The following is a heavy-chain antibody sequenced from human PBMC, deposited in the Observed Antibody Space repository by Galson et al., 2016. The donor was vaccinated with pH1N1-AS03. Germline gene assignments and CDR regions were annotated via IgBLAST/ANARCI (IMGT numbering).Heavy chain of an antibody. Sequence: SLRLSCAASGFTFSMSYIHWVRQAPGKGLEWVSRISNDGRNVRYADFVKGRFAVSRDNAKNSLYLQMNSLRAEDTAVYYCAREPSWELGNYFDYWGQGTLVTVSS. CDR1: GFTFSMSY. CDR2: ISNDGRNV. J-gene: IGHJ4*02. V-gene: IGHV3-74*01. D-gene: IGHD4-23*01. CDR3: AREPSWELGNYFDY.